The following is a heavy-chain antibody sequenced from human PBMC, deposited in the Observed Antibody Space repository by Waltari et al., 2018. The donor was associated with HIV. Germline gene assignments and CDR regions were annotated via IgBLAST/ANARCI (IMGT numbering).Heavy chain of an antibody. CDR3: ARGIFGGNPGY. D-gene: IGHD2-15*01. Sequence: QLQLRESGPRLVKPLEILALNCSVSGGSITPYLWHWYGQPPGKGLEWIGYIHSPGRTNSNPSLKSRVTIAVDTSKTVFSLQLKSVTAADTAIYYCARGIFGGNPGYWGRGTLITVS. J-gene: IGHJ4*02. V-gene: IGHV4-59*01. CDR1: GGSITPYL. CDR2: IHSPGRT.